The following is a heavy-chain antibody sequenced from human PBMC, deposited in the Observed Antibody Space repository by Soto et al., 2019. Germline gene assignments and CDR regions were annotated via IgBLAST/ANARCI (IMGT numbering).Heavy chain of an antibody. CDR1: GFTFSSYA. CDR3: AKEMFYDSSGYYSDESEP. CDR2: ISGSGGST. V-gene: IGHV3-23*01. Sequence: GGSLRLSCAASGFTFSSYAMSWVRQAPGKGLEWVSAISGSGGSTYYADSVKGRFTISRDNSKNTLYLQMNSLRAEDTAVYYCAKEMFYDSSGYYSDESEPWGKGTQVLVDS. J-gene: IGHJ5*02. D-gene: IGHD3-22*01.